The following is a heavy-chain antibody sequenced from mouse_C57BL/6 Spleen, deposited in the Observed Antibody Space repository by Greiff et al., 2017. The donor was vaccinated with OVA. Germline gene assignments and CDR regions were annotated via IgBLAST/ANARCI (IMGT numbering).Heavy chain of an antibody. J-gene: IGHJ1*03. Sequence: VQLQQPGAELVKPGASVKMSCKASGYTFTSYWITWVKQRPGQGLEWIGDIYPGSGSTNYNEKFKSKATLTVDTSSSTAYMQLSSLTSEDSAVYYCARRDYSNYVWYFDVWGTGTTVTVSS. V-gene: IGHV1-55*01. CDR3: ARRDYSNYVWYFDV. CDR1: GYTFTSYW. D-gene: IGHD2-5*01. CDR2: IYPGSGST.